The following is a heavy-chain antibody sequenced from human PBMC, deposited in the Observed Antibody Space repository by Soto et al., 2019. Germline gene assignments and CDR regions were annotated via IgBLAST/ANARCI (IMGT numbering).Heavy chain of an antibody. Sequence: QVQLVESGGAVVQPGRSLRLSCAASGFTLSSYGMHWVRQAPGKGLEWVAVIWYDGNTKFYVDSVKDRFTVSRDNSKNPLDLQMTSLRAEDTAVYYCARDRTLSYFDYWGQGTLVTVSS. V-gene: IGHV3-33*04. CDR3: ARDRTLSYFDY. J-gene: IGHJ4*02. CDR1: GFTLSSYG. CDR2: IWYDGNTK.